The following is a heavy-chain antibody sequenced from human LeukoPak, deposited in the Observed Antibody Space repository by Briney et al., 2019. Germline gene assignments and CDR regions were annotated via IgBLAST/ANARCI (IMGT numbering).Heavy chain of an antibody. CDR3: GTYYYGSGSYGPVDY. Sequence: ASVKVSCKASGYTFTSHGISWVRQATGQGLDWIGWISAYNGNTNYAQKLQGRVTMTTDTSTSTAYMELRSLRSDDTAVYYCGTYYYGSGSYGPVDYWGQGTLVTVSS. CDR2: ISAYNGNT. CDR1: GYTFTSHG. V-gene: IGHV1-18*01. D-gene: IGHD3-10*01. J-gene: IGHJ4*02.